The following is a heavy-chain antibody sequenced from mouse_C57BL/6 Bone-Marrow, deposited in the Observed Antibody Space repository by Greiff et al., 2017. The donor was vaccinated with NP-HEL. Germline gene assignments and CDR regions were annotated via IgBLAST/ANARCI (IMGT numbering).Heavy chain of an antibody. Sequence: VQLQQPGAELVKPGASVKLSCKASGYTFTSYWMQWVKQRPGQGLEWIGEIDPSDSYTNYNQKFKGKATLTVDTSSSTAYMQLSSLTSEDSAVYYCVYYDYDMFAYWGQGTLVTVSA. CDR2: IDPSDSYT. J-gene: IGHJ3*01. CDR1: GYTFTSYW. D-gene: IGHD2-4*01. V-gene: IGHV1-50*01. CDR3: VYYDYDMFAY.